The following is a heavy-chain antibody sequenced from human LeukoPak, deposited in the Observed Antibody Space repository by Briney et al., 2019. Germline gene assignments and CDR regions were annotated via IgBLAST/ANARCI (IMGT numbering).Heavy chain of an antibody. J-gene: IGHJ4*02. Sequence: GGSLRLSCAPSGFTFSNYCMSWVRQAPGKGLEWVANIRQDGNEKYYVDSVKGRFTISRDNAKNSLYLQMNSLRAEDTAVYYCARAVAAPDYYFDYWGQGPLVTVSS. D-gene: IGHD6-19*01. V-gene: IGHV3-7*01. CDR1: GFTFSNYC. CDR2: IRQDGNEK. CDR3: ARAVAAPDYYFDY.